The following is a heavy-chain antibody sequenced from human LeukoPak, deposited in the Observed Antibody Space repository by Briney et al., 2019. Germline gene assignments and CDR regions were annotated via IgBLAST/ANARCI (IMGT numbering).Heavy chain of an antibody. CDR1: GYTFTGYY. J-gene: IGHJ4*02. Sequence: ASVKVSCKASGYTFTGYYMHWVRQAPGQGLEWMGWINPNSGGTNYAQRFQGRVTMTRDTSISTAYMELSRLRSDDTAVYYCARGGRSSGSKGYFDYWGQGTLVTVSS. D-gene: IGHD1-26*01. CDR3: ARGGRSSGSKGYFDY. CDR2: INPNSGGT. V-gene: IGHV1-2*02.